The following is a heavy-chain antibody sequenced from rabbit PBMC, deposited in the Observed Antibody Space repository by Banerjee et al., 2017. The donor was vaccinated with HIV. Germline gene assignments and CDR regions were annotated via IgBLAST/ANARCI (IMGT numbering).Heavy chain of an antibody. CDR2: IDTGSSGRT. J-gene: IGHJ4*01. D-gene: IGHD4-1*01. CDR3: ARDLAGVIGWNFDL. V-gene: IGHV1S45*01. Sequence: QEQLEESGGDLVKPEGSLTLTCTASGFDLSIAYYMCWVRQAPGKGLEWIACIDTGSSGRTYYASWAKGRFTISKTSSTTVTLQMTSLTAADTATYFCARDLAGVIGWNFDLWGPGTLVTVS. CDR1: GFDLSIAYY.